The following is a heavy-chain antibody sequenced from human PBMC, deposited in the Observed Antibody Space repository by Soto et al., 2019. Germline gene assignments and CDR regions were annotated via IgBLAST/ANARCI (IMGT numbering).Heavy chain of an antibody. V-gene: IGHV4-34*01. Sequence: PSETLSLTWAVYGGSFSGYYWSWIRQPPGKGLEWIGEINHSGSTNYNPSLKSRVTISVDTSKNQFSLKLSSVTAADTAVYYCARGPHTYYDFWSGYGTPGYYYMDVWGKGTTVTVSS. CDR1: GGSFSGYY. D-gene: IGHD3-3*01. J-gene: IGHJ6*03. CDR3: ARGPHTYYDFWSGYGTPGYYYMDV. CDR2: INHSGST.